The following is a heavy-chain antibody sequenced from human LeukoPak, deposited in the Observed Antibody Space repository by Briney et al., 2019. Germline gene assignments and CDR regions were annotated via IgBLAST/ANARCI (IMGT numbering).Heavy chain of an antibody. CDR2: VTGNGTST. Sequence: PGGTLRLSCAASRFTFSKYGMSWVRQAPGKGLEWVSTVTGNGTSTYYADSVKGRFTISRDNSKNTLYLQMNSLRAEDTAVYYCAKSGLNRFDYWGQGTLVTVSS. V-gene: IGHV3-23*01. D-gene: IGHD2-15*01. CDR1: RFTFSKYG. J-gene: IGHJ4*02. CDR3: AKSGLNRFDY.